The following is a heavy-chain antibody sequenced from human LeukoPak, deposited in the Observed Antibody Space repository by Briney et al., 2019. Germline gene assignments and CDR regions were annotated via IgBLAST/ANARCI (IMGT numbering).Heavy chain of an antibody. CDR1: GGSISSGSYY. Sequence: KASQTLSLTCTVSGGSISSGSYYWSWIRQPAGKGLEWIGRIYTSGSTNYNPSLKSRVTISVDTSKNQFSLKLSSVTAADTAVYYCARELTGTTCFDYWGQGTLVTVSS. D-gene: IGHD1-20*01. V-gene: IGHV4-61*02. CDR3: ARELTGTTCFDY. J-gene: IGHJ4*02. CDR2: IYTSGST.